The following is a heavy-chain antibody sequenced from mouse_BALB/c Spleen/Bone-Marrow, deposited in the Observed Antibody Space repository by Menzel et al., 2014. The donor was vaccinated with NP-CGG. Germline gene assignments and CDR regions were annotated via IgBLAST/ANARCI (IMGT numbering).Heavy chain of an antibody. CDR2: IYPGDGDT. CDR3: ARSNYPYAMDY. CDR1: GYTFTNYW. J-gene: IGHJ4*01. D-gene: IGHD2-5*01. Sequence: QVQLQQSGAELARPGTSVKLSRKTSGYTFTNYWMQWIKQRPGQGLEWIRTIYPGDGDTRYTQKFKGKATLTADKSSSTAYMQLSSLASEDSAVYYCARSNYPYAMDYWGQGTSVTVSS. V-gene: IGHV1-87*01.